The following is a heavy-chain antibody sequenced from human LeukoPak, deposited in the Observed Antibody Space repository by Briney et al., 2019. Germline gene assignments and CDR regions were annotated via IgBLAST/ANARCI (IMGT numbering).Heavy chain of an antibody. J-gene: IGHJ4*02. V-gene: IGHV4-59*11. CDR3: ARDGYASGTYPSFDY. Sequence: SETLSLTCNVSGGSISSHYWSWIRQPPGKGLEWIGYIYYSGTTNYNPSLKSRVTISIDTSKKQLSLNLSSVSAADTAVYYCARDGYASGTYPSFDYWGQGTLVTVSS. CDR2: IYYSGTT. CDR1: GGSISSHY. D-gene: IGHD1-26*01.